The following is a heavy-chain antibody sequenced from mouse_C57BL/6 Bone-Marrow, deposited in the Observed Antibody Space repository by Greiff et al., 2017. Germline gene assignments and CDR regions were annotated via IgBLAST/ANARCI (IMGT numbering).Heavy chain of an antibody. J-gene: IGHJ2*01. CDR3: ARQDYDYDDGAYYFDY. D-gene: IGHD2-4*01. Sequence: EVQGVASGEGLVKPGGSLKLSCAASGFTFSDYGMHWVRQAPEKGLEWVAYISSGSSTIYYADTVKGRFTISRDNAKNTLFLQMTSLRSEDTAMYYCARQDYDYDDGAYYFDYWGQGTTLTVSS. CDR1: GFTFSDYG. CDR2: ISSGSSTI. V-gene: IGHV5-17*01.